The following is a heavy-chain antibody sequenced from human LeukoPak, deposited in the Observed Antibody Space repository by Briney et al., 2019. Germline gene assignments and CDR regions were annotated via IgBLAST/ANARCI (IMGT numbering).Heavy chain of an antibody. V-gene: IGHV4-38-2*02. J-gene: IGHJ4*02. CDR3: ARRSWNYVGAYYFDY. Sequence: SETLSLTCTVSGYSSSSGYYWGWIRQPPGKGLEWIGSIYHSGTTYFNPSLKSRVTISVDTSKNQFSLKLSSVTAADTAVYYCARRSWNYVGAYYFDYWGQGTLVTVSS. D-gene: IGHD1-7*01. CDR1: GYSSSSGYY. CDR2: IYHSGTT.